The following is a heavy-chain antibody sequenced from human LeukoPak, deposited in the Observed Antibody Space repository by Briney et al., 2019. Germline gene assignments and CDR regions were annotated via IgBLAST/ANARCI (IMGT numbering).Heavy chain of an antibody. CDR2: IYSSGST. J-gene: IGHJ4*02. V-gene: IGHV4-4*07. CDR1: GVSISSYY. Sequence: PSETLSLTCSVSGVSISSYYWSWIRQPAGKGLEWIGRIYSSGSTNYNPSLKSRVTMSVDTSKNQFPLNVSSVTAADTAVYHCARESRDSYGRGVDYWGQGTLVTVSS. CDR3: ARESRDSYGRGVDY. D-gene: IGHD5-18*01.